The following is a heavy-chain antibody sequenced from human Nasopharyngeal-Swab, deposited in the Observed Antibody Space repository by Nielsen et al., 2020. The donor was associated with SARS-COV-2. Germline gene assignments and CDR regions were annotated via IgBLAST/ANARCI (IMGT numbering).Heavy chain of an antibody. CDR2: INPSGGST. V-gene: IGHV1-46*01. D-gene: IGHD3-9*01. J-gene: IGHJ4*02. Sequence: ASVKVSCKAYGYTFTSYYMHWVRQAPGQRLEWMGVINPSGGSTSYAQNFQGRVTMTRDQYTSNVYMELSSLRSDDTAVYYCARALTDTRFGPVHWGQGTLVTVSS. CDR1: GYTFTSYY. CDR3: ARALTDTRFGPVH.